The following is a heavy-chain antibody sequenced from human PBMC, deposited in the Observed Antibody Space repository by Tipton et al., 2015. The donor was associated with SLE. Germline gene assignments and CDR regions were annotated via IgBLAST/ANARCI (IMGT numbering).Heavy chain of an antibody. Sequence: TLSLTCTVSGYSISSGFYWGWIRQPPGKGLEWIGNIYHSGSTYYNPSLKSRVTISVDTSKNQFSLKLSSVTAADTAVYYCARDHKWGGAFDIWGQGTMVTVSS. V-gene: IGHV4-38-2*02. CDR3: ARDHKWGGAFDI. D-gene: IGHD7-27*01. CDR1: GYSISSGFY. CDR2: IYHSGST. J-gene: IGHJ3*02.